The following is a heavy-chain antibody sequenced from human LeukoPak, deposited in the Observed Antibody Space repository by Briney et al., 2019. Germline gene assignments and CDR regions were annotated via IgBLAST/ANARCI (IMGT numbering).Heavy chain of an antibody. CDR1: GGSFSGYY. Sequence: SETLSPTCAVYGGSFSGYYWSWIRQPPGKGLEWIGEINHSGSTNYNPSLKSRVTISVDTSKNQFSLKLSSVTAADTAVYYCARHYALDKNYYDSSGYWGWFDYWGQGTLVTVSS. J-gene: IGHJ4*02. V-gene: IGHV4-34*01. CDR2: INHSGST. CDR3: ARHYALDKNYYDSSGYWGWFDY. D-gene: IGHD3-22*01.